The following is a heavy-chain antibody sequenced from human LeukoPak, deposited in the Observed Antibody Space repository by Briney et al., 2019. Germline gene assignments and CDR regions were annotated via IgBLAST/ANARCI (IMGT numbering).Heavy chain of an antibody. Sequence: GGSLRLSCAASGFTFSTYDMHWVRQAPGKGLEWVAVISYDGSNKYSADSVKGRFTISRDNSQNMLYLQMNSLRAEDTAVYYCARSHCSSCIIDAFDIWGQGTMVTVSS. V-gene: IGHV3-30-3*01. CDR3: ARSHCSSCIIDAFDI. J-gene: IGHJ3*02. CDR1: GFTFSTYD. CDR2: ISYDGSNK. D-gene: IGHD2-2*01.